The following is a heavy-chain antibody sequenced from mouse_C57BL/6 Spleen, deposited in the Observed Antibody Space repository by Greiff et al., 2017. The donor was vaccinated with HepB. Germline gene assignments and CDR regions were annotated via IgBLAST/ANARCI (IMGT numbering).Heavy chain of an antibody. CDR3: ARDERGRSYYSNHGAIDY. J-gene: IGHJ4*01. CDR2: IDPNSGGT. Sequence: QVQLQQSGAELVKPGASVKLSCKASGYTFTSYWMHWVKQRPGRGLEWIGRIDPNSGGTKYNEKFKSKATLTVDKPSSTAYMQLSSLTSEDSAVYYCARDERGRSYYSNHGAIDYWGQGTSVTVSS. V-gene: IGHV1-72*01. CDR1: GYTFTSYW. D-gene: IGHD2-5*01.